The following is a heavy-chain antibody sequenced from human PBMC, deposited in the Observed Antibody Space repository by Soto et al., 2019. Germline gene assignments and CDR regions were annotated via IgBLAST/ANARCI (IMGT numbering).Heavy chain of an antibody. J-gene: IGHJ4*02. Sequence: QVQLVQSGAEVKKPGSSVKVSCKASGGTFSSYTISWVRQAPGQGLEWMGRIIPILGIANYAQKFQGRVTITADKSTSTAYMELSSLRSEDTAVYYCASLPQTRLLATTEVDYWGQGTLVTVSS. CDR3: ASLPQTRLLATTEVDY. D-gene: IGHD5-12*01. CDR1: GGTFSSYT. V-gene: IGHV1-69*02. CDR2: IIPILGIA.